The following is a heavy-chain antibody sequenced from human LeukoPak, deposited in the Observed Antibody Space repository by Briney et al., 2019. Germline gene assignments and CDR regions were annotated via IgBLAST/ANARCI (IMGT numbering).Heavy chain of an antibody. CDR3: ARDGPFDY. CDR1: GFTFSSNN. V-gene: IGHV3-21*01. CDR2: ISSSSSYI. J-gene: IGHJ4*02. Sequence: GGSLRLSCAASGFTFSSNNMNWVRQAPRKGLEGVSSISSSSSYIYYAHSVKGRCTISRDNAKNSLYLQMNSLRAEDTAVYYCARDGPFDYWGQGTLVAVSS.